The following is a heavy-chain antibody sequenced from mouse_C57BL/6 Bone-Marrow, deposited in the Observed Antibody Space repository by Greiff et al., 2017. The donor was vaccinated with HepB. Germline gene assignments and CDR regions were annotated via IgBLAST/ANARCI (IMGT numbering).Heavy chain of an antibody. Sequence: QVQLQQSGAELARPGASVKLSCKASGYTFTSYGISWVKQRTGQGLEWIGEIYPRSGNTYYNEKFKGKATLTADKSSSTAYMDLRSLTSEDSAVYFCARSSCYYAMDYWGQGTSVTVSS. CDR1: GYTFTSYG. CDR3: ARSSCYYAMDY. V-gene: IGHV1-81*01. CDR2: IYPRSGNT. J-gene: IGHJ4*01.